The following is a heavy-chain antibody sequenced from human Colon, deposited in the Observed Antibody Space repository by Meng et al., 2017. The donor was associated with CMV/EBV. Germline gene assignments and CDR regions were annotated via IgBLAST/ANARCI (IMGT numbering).Heavy chain of an antibody. CDR1: GFTFSSYA. Sequence: GESLKISCAASGFTFSSYAMSWARQAPGKGLEWVSAISGSGGSTYYADSVKGRFTISRDNSKNTLYLQMNSLRAEDTAVYYCARDPTQMKVRYFDWLLYRYYGMDVWGQGTTVTVSS. J-gene: IGHJ6*02. V-gene: IGHV3-23*01. D-gene: IGHD3-9*01. CDR3: ARDPTQMKVRYFDWLLYRYYGMDV. CDR2: ISGSGGST.